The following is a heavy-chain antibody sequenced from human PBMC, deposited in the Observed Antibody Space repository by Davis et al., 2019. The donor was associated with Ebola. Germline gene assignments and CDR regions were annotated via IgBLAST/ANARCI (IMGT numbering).Heavy chain of an antibody. CDR3: ARADILTGYRGVGYGMDV. D-gene: IGHD3-9*01. CDR2: IYYSGST. J-gene: IGHJ6*02. V-gene: IGHV4-59*01. CDR1: GGSISSYY. Sequence: GSLRLSCTVSGGSISSYYWSWIRQPPGKGLEWIGYIYYSGSTNYNPSLKSRVTISVDTSKNQFSLKLSSVTAADTAVYYCARADILTGYRGVGYGMDVWGQGTTVTVSS.